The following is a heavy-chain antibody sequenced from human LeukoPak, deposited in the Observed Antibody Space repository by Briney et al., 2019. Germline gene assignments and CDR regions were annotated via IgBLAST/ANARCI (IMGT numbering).Heavy chain of an antibody. CDR2: ISYDGSNK. J-gene: IGHJ4*02. Sequence: GGSLRLSCAASGFTFSSYGMHWVRQAPGKGLEWVAVISYDGSNKYYADSVKGRFTISRDNAKNSLYLQMNSLRAEDTAVYYCAREWDSWGQGTLVTVSS. V-gene: IGHV3-30*03. CDR3: AREWDS. CDR1: GFTFSSYG.